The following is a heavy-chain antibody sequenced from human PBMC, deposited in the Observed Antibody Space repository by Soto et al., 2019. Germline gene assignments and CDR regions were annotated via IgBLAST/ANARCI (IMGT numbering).Heavy chain of an antibody. J-gene: IGHJ4*02. Sequence: ESGGGLVQPEGSLRLSCAVSGFTVITNYISWVRQAPGKGLEWVSDIYAGGSTYYTDSVKGRFAISRDNSKNTLYLQMNSLRAEDTAVYYCARKKSIVGATGYFDYWGQGTLVIVSS. CDR2: IYAGGST. CDR3: ARKKSIVGATGYFDY. V-gene: IGHV3-66*01. CDR1: GFTVITNY. D-gene: IGHD1-26*01.